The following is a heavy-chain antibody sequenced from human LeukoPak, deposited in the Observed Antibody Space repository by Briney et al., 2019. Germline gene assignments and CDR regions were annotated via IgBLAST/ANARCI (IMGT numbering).Heavy chain of an antibody. J-gene: IGHJ4*02. CDR2: ISWNSGSI. D-gene: IGHD3-10*01. Sequence: PGRSLRLSCAASGFTFDDYAMHWVRQAPGKGLEWVSGISWNSGSIGYADSVKGRFTISRDNSKNSLYLQMNSLRTEDTALYYCAKGYRIVSGSLDYWGQGTLVTVSS. CDR3: AKGYRIVSGSLDY. V-gene: IGHV3-9*01. CDR1: GFTFDDYA.